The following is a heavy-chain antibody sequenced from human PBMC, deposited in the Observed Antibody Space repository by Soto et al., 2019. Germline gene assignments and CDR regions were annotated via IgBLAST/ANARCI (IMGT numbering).Heavy chain of an antibody. Sequence: HPGGSLRLSCAASGFTFSSYGMHWVRQAPGKGLEWVAVISYDGSNKYYADSVKGRFTISRDNSKNTLYLQMNSLRAEDTAVYYCAKETKYYDFWSGYYTGYYYYGMDVWGQGTTVTVSS. CDR2: ISYDGSNK. V-gene: IGHV3-30*18. CDR1: GFTFSSYG. CDR3: AKETKYYDFWSGYYTGYYYYGMDV. J-gene: IGHJ6*02. D-gene: IGHD3-3*01.